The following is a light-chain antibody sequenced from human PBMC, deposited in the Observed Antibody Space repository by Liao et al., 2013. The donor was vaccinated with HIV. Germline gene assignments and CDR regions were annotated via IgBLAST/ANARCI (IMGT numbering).Light chain of an antibody. Sequence: SYVLTQSPSVSVAAGKTATVTCGGDNIGANSVHWYQQRPGQAPVLVIYYDTDRPSGIPERFSGSNSGDTATLTISRVEAGDEADYYCQAWDRNTAIFGGGTKLTVL. CDR1: NIGANS. V-gene: IGLV3-21*01. J-gene: IGLJ2*01. CDR3: QAWDRNTAI. CDR2: YDT.